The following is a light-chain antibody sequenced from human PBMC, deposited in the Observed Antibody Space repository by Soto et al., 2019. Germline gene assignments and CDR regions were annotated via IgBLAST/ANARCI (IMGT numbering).Light chain of an antibody. CDR3: QQYNNWPPLT. J-gene: IGKJ4*01. V-gene: IGKV3D-15*01. Sequence: EIMMTQSPATLSVSPGERATLSCRASQSVSSNLAWYQQKPGQAPRLLIYGASTRATGIPARFSGSGSGTEFTSTISGLQSEDFALYYCQQYNNWPPLTFAGGTKVEIK. CDR1: QSVSSN. CDR2: GAS.